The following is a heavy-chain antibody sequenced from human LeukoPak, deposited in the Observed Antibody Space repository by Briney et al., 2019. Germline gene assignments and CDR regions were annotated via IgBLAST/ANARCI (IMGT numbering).Heavy chain of an antibody. Sequence: SETLSLTCAVNGGSFSGYYWTWIRQPPGKGLEWIGEINHSGSTNYNPSLKSRVTISVDTSKNQFSLKLRSVSAADTAVYYCARATGRNTNTDRFDYWGQGTLVTVSS. D-gene: IGHD2-2*01. J-gene: IGHJ4*02. CDR2: INHSGST. CDR1: GGSFSGYY. V-gene: IGHV4-34*01. CDR3: ARATGRNTNTDRFDY.